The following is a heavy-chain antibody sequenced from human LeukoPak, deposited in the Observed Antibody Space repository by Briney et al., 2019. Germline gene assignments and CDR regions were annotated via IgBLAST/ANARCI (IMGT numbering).Heavy chain of an antibody. CDR2: IKQDGSEK. CDR3: AREGMGRRAFDI. Sequence: GGSLRLSCAASGFTFSSYWMSWVRQAPGKWLEWVANIKQDGSEKYYVDSVKGRFTISRDNAKNSLYLQMNSLRGEDTAVYFCAREGMGRRAFDIWGQGTMVTVSS. J-gene: IGHJ3*02. V-gene: IGHV3-7*01. CDR1: GFTFSSYW. D-gene: IGHD3-10*01.